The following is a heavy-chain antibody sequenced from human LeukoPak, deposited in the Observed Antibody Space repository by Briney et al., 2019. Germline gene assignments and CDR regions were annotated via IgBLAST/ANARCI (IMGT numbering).Heavy chain of an antibody. J-gene: IGHJ4*02. D-gene: IGHD2-2*02. V-gene: IGHV4-59*01. Sequence: GSLRLSCAASGFTFSSYAMSWIRQPPGKGLEWIGYIYYSGSTNYNPSLKSRVTMSLDASKNQFSLKLSSVTAADTAVYYCARSGHIPNFDYWGQGTLVTVSS. CDR1: GFTFSSYA. CDR2: IYYSGST. CDR3: ARSGHIPNFDY.